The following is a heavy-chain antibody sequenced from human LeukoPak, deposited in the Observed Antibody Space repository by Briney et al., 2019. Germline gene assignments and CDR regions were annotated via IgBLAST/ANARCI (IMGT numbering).Heavy chain of an antibody. D-gene: IGHD2-15*01. J-gene: IGHJ4*02. CDR2: MNPNSGNT. CDR3: ARANIVVVVAATREPPDY. CDR1: GYTFTSYD. V-gene: IGHV1-8*01. Sequence: ASVKVSCKASGYTFTSYDINWVRQATGQGLEWMGWMNPNSGNTGYAQKFQGRVTMTRNNAISTAYMELSSLRSEDTAVYYCARANIVVVVAATREPPDYWGQGTLVTVSS.